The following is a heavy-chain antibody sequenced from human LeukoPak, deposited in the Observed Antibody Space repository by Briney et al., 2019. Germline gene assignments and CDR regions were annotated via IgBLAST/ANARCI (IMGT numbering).Heavy chain of an antibody. CDR3: AKVPLIAAPKHFDY. CDR1: GFTFSSYG. J-gene: IGHJ4*02. D-gene: IGHD6-13*01. Sequence: PGGSLRLSCAASGFTFSSYGMSWVRQAPGKGLEWVSAISGSGVSTYYADSVKGRFTISRDNSKNTLYLQMNRLRAEDTAVYYCAKVPLIAAPKHFDYWGQGTLVTVSS. CDR2: ISGSGVST. V-gene: IGHV3-23*01.